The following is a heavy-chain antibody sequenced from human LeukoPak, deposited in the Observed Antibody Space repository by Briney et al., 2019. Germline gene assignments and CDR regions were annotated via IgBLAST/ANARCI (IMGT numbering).Heavy chain of an antibody. CDR2: IYYSGST. J-gene: IGHJ4*02. Sequence: SETLSLTCTVSGGSISSYYWSWIRQPPGKGLEWIGYIYYSGSTNYNPSLKSRVTISVGTSKNQFSLKLSSVTAADTAVYYCARDPGLDYFDYWGQGTLVTVSS. CDR1: GGSISSYY. V-gene: IGHV4-59*01. D-gene: IGHD7-27*01. CDR3: ARDPGLDYFDY.